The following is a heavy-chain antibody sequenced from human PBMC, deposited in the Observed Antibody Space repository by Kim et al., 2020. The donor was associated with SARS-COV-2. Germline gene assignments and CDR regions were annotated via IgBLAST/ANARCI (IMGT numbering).Heavy chain of an antibody. CDR3: ARDRDGYNYIDY. J-gene: IGHJ4*02. V-gene: IGHV4-59*01. D-gene: IGHD5-12*01. Sequence: NDTPSRNGRGTIAVDTSKNPFSLKLSSVTAADTAVYYCARDRDGYNYIDYWGQGTLVTVSS.